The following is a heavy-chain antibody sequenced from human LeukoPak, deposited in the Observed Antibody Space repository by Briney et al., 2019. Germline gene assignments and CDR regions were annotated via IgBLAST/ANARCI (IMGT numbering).Heavy chain of an antibody. CDR3: ARFRSAADHPDS. Sequence: SETLSLTCTVSGASITNYYWSWIRQPPGKGLEWIGYISHTGITNYNPSLESRVIISADTSRTQFSLKLPSIPAADTAVYYCARFRSAADHPDSWGQGTLVTVSS. J-gene: IGHJ4*02. D-gene: IGHD1-14*01. CDR2: ISHTGIT. CDR1: GASITNYY. V-gene: IGHV4-59*01.